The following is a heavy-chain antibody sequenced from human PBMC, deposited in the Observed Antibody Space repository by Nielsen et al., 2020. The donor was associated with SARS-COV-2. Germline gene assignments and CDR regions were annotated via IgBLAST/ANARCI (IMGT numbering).Heavy chain of an antibody. J-gene: IGHJ5*01. CDR2: IGTGVDT. D-gene: IGHD2-8*01. V-gene: IGHV3-13*01. Sequence: GESLKISCAASEFTFRNYDMHWVRQVTGKGLEWVATIGTGVDTYYPDSVKGRFTISRENAKSSLYLQMNSLRVDDTAVYYCARGFHGGFDYWGQGTLVTVSS. CDR1: EFTFRNYD. CDR3: ARGFHGGFDY.